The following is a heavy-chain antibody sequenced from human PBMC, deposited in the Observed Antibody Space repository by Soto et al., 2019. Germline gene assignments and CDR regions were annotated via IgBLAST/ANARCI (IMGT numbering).Heavy chain of an antibody. D-gene: IGHD1-26*01. CDR3: AREVGSYYYYYMDV. V-gene: IGHV4-39*02. Sequence: PSETLSLTCTVSGGSISSSSYYWGWIRQPPGKGLEWIGSIYYSGSTYYNPSLKSRVTISVDTSKNQFSLKLSSVTAADTSVYYCAREVGSYYYYYMDVWGKGTTVTVSS. CDR2: IYYSGST. CDR1: GGSISSSSYY. J-gene: IGHJ6*03.